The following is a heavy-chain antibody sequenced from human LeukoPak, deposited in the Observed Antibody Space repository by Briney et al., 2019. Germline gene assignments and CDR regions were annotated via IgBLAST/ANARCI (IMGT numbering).Heavy chain of an antibody. Sequence: SVKVSCKASGGTFSSYAISWVRQAPGQGLEWMGGTIPIFGTANYAQKFQGRVTITTDESTSTAYMELSSLRSEDTAVYYCARANSGYHDAFDIWGQGTMVTVSS. CDR1: GGTFSSYA. D-gene: IGHD3-22*01. J-gene: IGHJ3*02. CDR3: ARANSGYHDAFDI. CDR2: TIPIFGTA. V-gene: IGHV1-69*05.